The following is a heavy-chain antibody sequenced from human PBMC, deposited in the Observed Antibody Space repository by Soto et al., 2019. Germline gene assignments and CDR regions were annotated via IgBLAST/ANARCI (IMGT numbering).Heavy chain of an antibody. CDR1: GGSITNSNW. Sequence: SETLSLTCTVSGGSITNSNWWSWVRLPPAKGLEWIGDIYHAGSTKYNPSLERRVTMSVDTSNNQFALTLTPVTAADTAVYFCARGPPIVGNTTPLDSWGQGTLVTVSS. CDR2: IYHAGST. V-gene: IGHV4-4*02. CDR3: ARGPPIVGNTTPLDS. D-gene: IGHD1-26*01. J-gene: IGHJ4*02.